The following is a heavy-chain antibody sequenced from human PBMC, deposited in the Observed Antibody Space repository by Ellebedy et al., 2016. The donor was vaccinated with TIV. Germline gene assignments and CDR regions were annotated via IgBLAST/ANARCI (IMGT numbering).Heavy chain of an antibody. Sequence: GESLKISCAASGFTFSNAWMSWVRQAPGKGLEWVGRIKSKTDGGTTDYAAPVKGRFTISRDDSKNTLYLQMNSLKTEDTAVYYCTKEWNALDYWGQGTLVTVSS. CDR3: TKEWNALDY. CDR2: IKSKTDGGTT. CDR1: GFTFSNAW. V-gene: IGHV3-15*01. J-gene: IGHJ4*02. D-gene: IGHD1-1*01.